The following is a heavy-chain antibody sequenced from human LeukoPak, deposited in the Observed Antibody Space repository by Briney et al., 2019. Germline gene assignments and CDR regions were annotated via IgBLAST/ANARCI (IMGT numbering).Heavy chain of an antibody. D-gene: IGHD1-26*01. V-gene: IGHV1-8*01. Sequence: GASVNVSCKASGYTFTSYDINWVRQAPGQGLEWMGWMNPNSGNTGYAQKFQGRVTMTWNTSISTAYMELSSLRSEDTAVYYCARGWEGSFPLDYWGQGTLVTVSS. J-gene: IGHJ4*02. CDR1: GYTFTSYD. CDR2: MNPNSGNT. CDR3: ARGWEGSFPLDY.